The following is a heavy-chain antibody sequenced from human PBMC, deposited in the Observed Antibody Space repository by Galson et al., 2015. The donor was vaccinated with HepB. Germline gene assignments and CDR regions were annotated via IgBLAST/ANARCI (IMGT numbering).Heavy chain of an antibody. V-gene: IGHV2-5*01. CDR3: AHSLGVPVLGIWFDP. CDR1: GFSLNTTGVA. Sequence: PALVKPTQTLTLTCTFSGFSLNTTGVAVGWIRQPSGKALEWLALIYWNDDKRYSPSLKTRLTLTKDTSKNQVVLKMTNMDPVDTATYYCAHSLGVPVLGIWFDPWGQGTLVTVSS. D-gene: IGHD7-27*01. CDR2: IYWNDDK. J-gene: IGHJ5*02.